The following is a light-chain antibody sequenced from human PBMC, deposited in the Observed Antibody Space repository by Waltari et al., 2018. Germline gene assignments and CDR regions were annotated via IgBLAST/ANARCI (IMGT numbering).Light chain of an antibody. J-gene: IGLJ2*01. Sequence: HSALTQPASVSGSPGQSITISCTGTSSDVGGYNYVSWYQQHPGKSPKLLIYDVSNRPSGVSKRFSGSKSGNTASLTISGVQAEDEADYYCSSYISSDTLELFGGGTSLTVL. CDR3: SSYISSDTLEL. V-gene: IGLV2-14*03. CDR2: DVS. CDR1: SSDVGGYNY.